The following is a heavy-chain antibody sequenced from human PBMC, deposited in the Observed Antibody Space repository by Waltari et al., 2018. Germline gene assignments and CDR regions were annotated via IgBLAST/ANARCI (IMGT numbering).Heavy chain of an antibody. V-gene: IGHV4-38-2*01. Sequence: QVQLQESGPGLVKPSETLSLTCAVSGYSISSGYYWGWNRQPPGKGLEWIGSIYHSGSTYYNPSLKSRVTISVDTSKNQFSLKLSSVTAADTAVYYCASTTYYYDSSGLGEFDYWGQGTLVTVSS. CDR2: IYHSGST. CDR3: ASTTYYYDSSGLGEFDY. D-gene: IGHD3-22*01. CDR1: GYSISSGYY. J-gene: IGHJ4*02.